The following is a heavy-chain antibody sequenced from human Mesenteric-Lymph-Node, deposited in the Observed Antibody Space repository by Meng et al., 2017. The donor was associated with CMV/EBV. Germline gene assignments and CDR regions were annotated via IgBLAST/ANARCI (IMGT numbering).Heavy chain of an antibody. CDR3: ARERDTAMGTNIDY. D-gene: IGHD5-18*01. V-gene: IGHV3-7*01. CDR1: GFTFSSYW. CDR2: IKQDGSEK. J-gene: IGHJ4*02. Sequence: GESLKISCAASGFTFSSYWMSWVRQAPGKGLEWVANIKQDGSEKYYVDSVKGRFTISRDNAKNSLYLQMNSLRAEDTAVYYCARERDTAMGTNIDYWGQGTLVTVSS.